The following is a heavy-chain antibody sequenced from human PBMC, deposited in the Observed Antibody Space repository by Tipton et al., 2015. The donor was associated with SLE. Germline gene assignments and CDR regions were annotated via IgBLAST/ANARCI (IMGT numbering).Heavy chain of an antibody. CDR2: IYYSGST. J-gene: IGHJ2*01. V-gene: IGHV4-39*07. Sequence: TLSLTCTASGGSISSSSYYWGWIRQPPGKGLEWIGSIYYSGSTYYNPSLKSRVTISVDTSKNQFSLKLSSVTAADTAVYYCARGRWYFDLWGRGTLVTVSS. CDR3: ARGRWYFDL. CDR1: GGSISSSSYY.